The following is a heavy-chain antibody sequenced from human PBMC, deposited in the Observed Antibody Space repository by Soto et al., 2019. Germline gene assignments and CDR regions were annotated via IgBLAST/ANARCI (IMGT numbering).Heavy chain of an antibody. CDR3: ARAKFRYCSSTSCFQSELAYYYYGMDV. Sequence: SVKVSCKASGCTFSSYAISWVRQAPGQGLEWMGGIIPIFGTANYAQKFQGRVTITADESTSTAYMELSSLRSEDTAVYYCARAKFRYCSSTSCFQSELAYYYYGMDVGGQGPTVTVP. J-gene: IGHJ6*02. CDR1: GCTFSSYA. V-gene: IGHV1-69*13. CDR2: IIPIFGTA. D-gene: IGHD2-2*01.